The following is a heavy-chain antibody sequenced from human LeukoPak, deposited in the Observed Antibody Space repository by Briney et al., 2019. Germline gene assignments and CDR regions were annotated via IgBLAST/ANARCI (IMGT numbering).Heavy chain of an antibody. CDR3: ARDSPRDYGGNWAFED. V-gene: IGHV3-11*04. D-gene: IGHD4-23*01. CDR1: GFTFSDYY. CDR2: ISSSGNTI. J-gene: IGHJ4*02. Sequence: PGGSLRLSCAASGFTFSDYYMSWIRQAPGKGLEWVSYISSSGNTIYYADSVKGRFTISRDNAKNSLYLQMNSLRAEDTAVYYCARDSPRDYGGNWAFEDWGQGTLVTVSS.